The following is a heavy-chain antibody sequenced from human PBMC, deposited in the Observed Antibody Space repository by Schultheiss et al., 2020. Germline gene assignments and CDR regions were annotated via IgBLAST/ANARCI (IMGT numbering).Heavy chain of an antibody. CDR1: GFTFSSYS. V-gene: IGHV3-21*01. CDR3: ARDRGRVVVVTDY. Sequence: GESLKISCAASGFTFSSYSMNWVRQAPGKGLEWVSSISSSSSYIYYADSVKGRFTISRDNAKNSLYLQMNSLRAEDTAVYYCARDRGRVVVVTDYWGQGTLVTVSS. J-gene: IGHJ4*02. D-gene: IGHD2-2*01. CDR2: ISSSSSYI.